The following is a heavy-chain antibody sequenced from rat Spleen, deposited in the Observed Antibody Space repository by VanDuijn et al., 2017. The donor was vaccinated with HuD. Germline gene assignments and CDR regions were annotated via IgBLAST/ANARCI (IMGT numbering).Heavy chain of an antibody. Sequence: QVQLKESGPGLVQPSQTLSLTCTVSGFSLTSYGVSWVRQPPGKGLEWMGGIWGDGDTSYNSGLKSRLTITRDTSKSQVFLKMDSLQTEDTATYYCARSVMYTTDYYYVRVMDAWGQGASVTVSS. CDR2: IWGDGDT. CDR3: ARSVMYTTDYYYVRVMDA. J-gene: IGHJ4*01. V-gene: IGHV2-13*01. CDR1: GFSLTSYG. D-gene: IGHD1-6*01.